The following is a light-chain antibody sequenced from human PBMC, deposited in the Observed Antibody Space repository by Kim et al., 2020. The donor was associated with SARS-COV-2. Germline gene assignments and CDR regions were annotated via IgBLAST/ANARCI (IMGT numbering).Light chain of an antibody. CDR1: QSVLYSSNNLHY. CDR3: QQYYSIPRT. CDR2: WAS. V-gene: IGKV4-1*01. J-gene: IGKJ1*01. Sequence: DIVMTQSPDSLAVSLGERATINCKSSQSVLYSSNNLHYLAWYQQKPGQPPKLLIYWASTRESGVPDRFSGSGSGTDFTLTISSLQAEDVAVYYCQQYYSIPRTFGQGTKVDIK.